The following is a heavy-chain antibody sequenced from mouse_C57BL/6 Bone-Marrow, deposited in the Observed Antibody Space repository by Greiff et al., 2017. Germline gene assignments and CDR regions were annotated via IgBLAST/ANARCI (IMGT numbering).Heavy chain of an antibody. J-gene: IGHJ2*01. CDR1: GYTFTSYW. Sequence: QVQLQQPGAELVKPGASVKLSCKASGYTFTSYWITWVKQRPGQGLAWIGDIYPGSGSTNYNEKFKSKATLTVATSSSTAYMQLSSLTSEDSAVYYCARWPWFDYWGQGTMLTVSA. V-gene: IGHV1-55*01. CDR3: ARWPWFDY. CDR2: IYPGSGST.